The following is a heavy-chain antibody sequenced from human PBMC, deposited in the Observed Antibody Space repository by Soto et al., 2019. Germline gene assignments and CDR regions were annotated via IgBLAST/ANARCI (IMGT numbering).Heavy chain of an antibody. CDR1: GYTFTSYG. CDR2: ISAYNGNT. D-gene: IGHD3-3*01. CDR3: ARDFYDFWSGYYEVPNYYYYGMDV. V-gene: IGHV1-18*01. Sequence: ASVKVSCKASGYTFTSYGISWVRQAPGQGLEWMGWISAYNGNTNYAQKLQGRVTMTTDTSTSTAYMELRSLRSDDTAVYYCARDFYDFWSGYYEVPNYYYYGMDVWGQGTTVTVSS. J-gene: IGHJ6*02.